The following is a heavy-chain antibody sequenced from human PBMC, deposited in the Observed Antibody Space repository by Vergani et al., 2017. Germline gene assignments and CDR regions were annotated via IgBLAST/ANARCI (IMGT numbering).Heavy chain of an antibody. V-gene: IGHV1-18*01. CDR1: GYTFTSYG. J-gene: IGHJ6*03. CDR3: ASGFDFGSGSTQSYYYYYMDV. Sequence: QVQLVQSGAEVKKPGASVKVSCKASGYTFTSYGISWVRQAPGQGLEWMGWISAYNGNTNYAQKFQGRVTITADKSPSTADMELSSLSSEDTAVYYCASGFDFGSGSTQSYYYYYMDVWGKGTTVTGS. CDR2: ISAYNGNT. D-gene: IGHD3-3*01.